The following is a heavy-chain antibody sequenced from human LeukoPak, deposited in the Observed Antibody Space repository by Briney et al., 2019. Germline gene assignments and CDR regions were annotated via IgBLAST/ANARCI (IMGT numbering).Heavy chain of an antibody. CDR3: ARENTMPRGVPRGFDI. CDR1: GFTVSSNY. V-gene: IGHV3-53*01. Sequence: GGSLRLSCAAPGFTVSSNYMSWVRQAPGKGLEWVSVIYSGGSTYYADSVKGRFTISRDNSKNTLYLQMNSLRAEDTAVYYCARENTMPRGVPRGFDIWGQGTMVTVSS. J-gene: IGHJ3*02. CDR2: IYSGGST. D-gene: IGHD3-10*01.